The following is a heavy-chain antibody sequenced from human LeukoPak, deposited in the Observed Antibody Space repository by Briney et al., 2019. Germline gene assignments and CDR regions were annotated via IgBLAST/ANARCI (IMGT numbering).Heavy chain of an antibody. CDR1: GFTFDDYA. CDR3: AKETGYMPTYDAFDI. Sequence: GGSLRLSCAASGFTFDDYAMHWVRQAPGKGLEWVSGISWNSGSIGYADSVKGRFAISRDNSKNTLYLQMDSLRVEDTAIYYCAKETGYMPTYDAFDIWGQGTVVSVSS. D-gene: IGHD5-18*01. J-gene: IGHJ3*02. V-gene: IGHV3-9*01. CDR2: ISWNSGSI.